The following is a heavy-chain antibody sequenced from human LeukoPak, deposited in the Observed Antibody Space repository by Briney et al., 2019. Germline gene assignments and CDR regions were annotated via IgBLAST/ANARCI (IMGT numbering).Heavy chain of an antibody. Sequence: PGGSLRLSCAASGLTFSRSSINWVRQAPGKGLEWVAYISFTSGTIYYADSVEGRFTVSRDNARNSSFLQLNALRVEDTAVYYCARVDTKSYGSAYMDVWGSGTTVTVSS. CDR3: ARVDTKSYGSAYMDV. D-gene: IGHD3-10*01. CDR2: ISFTSGTI. J-gene: IGHJ6*03. CDR1: GLTFSRSS. V-gene: IGHV3-48*04.